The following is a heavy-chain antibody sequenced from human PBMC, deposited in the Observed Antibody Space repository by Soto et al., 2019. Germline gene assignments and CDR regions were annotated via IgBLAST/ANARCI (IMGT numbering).Heavy chain of an antibody. CDR1: GYTFSSYA. CDR3: ASDTGDGTFDF. V-gene: IGHV1-3*01. Sequence: QVHLVQSGAEVRKPGASVKVSCKASGYTFSSYAMHWVRQAPGQRLEWMGWINAGYGNTKSSQKFQDRVTISRDTSASTAYMELTSLRSEVTAVYYCASDTGDGTFDFWGQGTLVTVSS. CDR2: INAGYGNT. D-gene: IGHD7-27*01. J-gene: IGHJ4*02.